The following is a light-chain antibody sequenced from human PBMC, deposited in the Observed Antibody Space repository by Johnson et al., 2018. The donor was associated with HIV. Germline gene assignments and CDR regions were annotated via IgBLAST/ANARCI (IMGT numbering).Light chain of an antibody. CDR2: ENN. V-gene: IGLV1-51*02. Sequence: QSVLTQPLSVSAAPGQKVTISCSGISSKIGNNYVSWYQHLPGAAPKLLIYENNKRPSGIPDRFYGSKSGTSATLGITGLQTGDEADYYCGTWDSSLSAYVFGTGTKVTVL. J-gene: IGLJ1*01. CDR3: GTWDSSLSAYV. CDR1: SSKIGNNY.